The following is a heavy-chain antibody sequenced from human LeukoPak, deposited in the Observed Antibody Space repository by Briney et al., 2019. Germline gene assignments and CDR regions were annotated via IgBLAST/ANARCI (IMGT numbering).Heavy chain of an antibody. CDR2: MNPNSGNT. Sequence: ASVKVSCKVSGYTLTELSMHWVRQATGQGLEWMGWMNPNSGNTGYAQKFQGRVTITRNTSISTAYMELSSLRSEDTAVYYCARGLYYDFWSGFRSSTHNDAFDIWGQGTMVTVSS. CDR1: GYTLTELS. D-gene: IGHD3-3*01. CDR3: ARGLYYDFWSGFRSSTHNDAFDI. V-gene: IGHV1-8*03. J-gene: IGHJ3*02.